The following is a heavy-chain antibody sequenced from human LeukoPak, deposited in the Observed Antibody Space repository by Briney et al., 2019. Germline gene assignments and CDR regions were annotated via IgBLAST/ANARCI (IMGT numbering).Heavy chain of an antibody. CDR1: GFTFSNAW. Sequence: RSGGSLRLSCAASGFTFSNAWMSWVRQAPGKGLEWVGRIKSKTDGGTTDYAAPVKGRFTISRDDSKNTLYLQMNSLKTEDTAVYYCTTEERSSSWSHVNWFDPWGQGTLVTVSS. CDR3: TTEERSSSWSHVNWFDP. CDR2: IKSKTDGGTT. J-gene: IGHJ5*02. V-gene: IGHV3-15*01. D-gene: IGHD6-13*01.